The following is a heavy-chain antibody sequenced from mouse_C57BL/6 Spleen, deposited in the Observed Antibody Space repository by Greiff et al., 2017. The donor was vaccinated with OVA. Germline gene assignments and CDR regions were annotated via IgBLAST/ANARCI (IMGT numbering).Heavy chain of an antibody. CDR2: INPSTGGT. J-gene: IGHJ3*01. D-gene: IGHD2-1*01. CDR1: GYSFTGYY. V-gene: IGHV1-43*01. Sequence: EVQLQQSGPELVKPGASVKISCKASGYSFTGYYMHWVKQSSEKSLEWIGEINPSTGGTSYNQKFKGKATLTVDKSSSTAYMQLKSLTSEDSAVYYCAGYGNYRFAYWGQGTLVTVSA. CDR3: AGYGNYRFAY.